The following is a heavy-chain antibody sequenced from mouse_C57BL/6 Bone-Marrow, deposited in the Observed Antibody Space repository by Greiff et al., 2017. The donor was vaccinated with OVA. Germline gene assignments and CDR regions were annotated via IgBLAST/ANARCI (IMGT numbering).Heavy chain of an antibody. J-gene: IGHJ1*03. CDR2: INPYNGGT. V-gene: IGHV1-19*01. D-gene: IGHD2-3*01. Sequence: VQLQQSGPVLVKPGASVKMSCKASGYTFTDYYMNWVKQSHGKSLEWIGVINPYNGGTSYNQKFKGKATLTVDKSSSTAYMELNSLTSEDSAVYYGARRWLPCYWYFDGWGTGTTVTVSS. CDR3: ARRWLPCYWYFDG. CDR1: GYTFTDYY.